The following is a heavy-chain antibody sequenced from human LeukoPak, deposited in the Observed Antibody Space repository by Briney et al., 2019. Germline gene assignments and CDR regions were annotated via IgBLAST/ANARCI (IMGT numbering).Heavy chain of an antibody. CDR2: INQDGSEK. Sequence: GGSLRLSCAASGFTLSSYWISWVRQAPGKGLEWVANINQDGSEKYYADSVKGRFTISRDNAKNAVYLQMNSLRAEDTAIYYCARAIAATGAYWGQGTLVTVSS. V-gene: IGHV3-7*04. CDR1: GFTLSSYW. J-gene: IGHJ4*02. CDR3: ARAIAATGAY. D-gene: IGHD6-13*01.